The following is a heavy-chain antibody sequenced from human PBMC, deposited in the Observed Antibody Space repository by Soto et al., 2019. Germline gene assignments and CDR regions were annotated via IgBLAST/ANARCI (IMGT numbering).Heavy chain of an antibody. CDR1: GFTFSNYV. CDR3: ARVRDTNGYYTFDY. V-gene: IGHV3-30*04. J-gene: IGHJ4*02. D-gene: IGHD3-22*01. CDR2: ISYDGSKK. Sequence: QVQLVESGGGVVQPGRSLRLSCAASGFTFSNYVMHWVRQAPGKGLEWVVVISYDGSKKYYADSVKGRFTISRDNSXNTLYLEMNSLRVEDTAVYYCARVRDTNGYYTFDYWGQGTLVTVSS.